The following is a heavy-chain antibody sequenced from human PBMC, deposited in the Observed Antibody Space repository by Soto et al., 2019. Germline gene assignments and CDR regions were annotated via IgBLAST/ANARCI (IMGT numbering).Heavy chain of an antibody. J-gene: IGHJ3*01. CDR2: IRSKANSYAT. CDR1: GCIFRNSA. Sequence: PGGALAGSSEASGCIFRNSAIRCVRQTSAKGLEWVGRIRSKANSYATAYAASVKGRFSISRDESKNTAYLQMNSLKTEDTAVYYCTSHSSFD. V-gene: IGHV3-73*01. CDR3: TSHSSFD.